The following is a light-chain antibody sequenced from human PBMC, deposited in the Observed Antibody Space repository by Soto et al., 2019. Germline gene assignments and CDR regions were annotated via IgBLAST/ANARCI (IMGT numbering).Light chain of an antibody. CDR2: GAS. J-gene: IGKJ4*01. Sequence: DIVLTQSPDTLSLSPGERATLSCRASQSVSSSNFAWYQQKPAQAPRLLIYGASRRAPGIPERFSGSGSGTDFTLTISRLEPEDFAVYYCQHFGDSPLLTFGGGTRVEIK. V-gene: IGKV3-20*01. CDR1: QSVSSSN. CDR3: QHFGDSPLLT.